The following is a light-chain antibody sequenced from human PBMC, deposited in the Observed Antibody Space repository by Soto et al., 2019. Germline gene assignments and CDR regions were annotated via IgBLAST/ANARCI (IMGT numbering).Light chain of an antibody. CDR1: QSISRW. Sequence: DIQMTQSPSSLSASVGDRVTITCRASQSISRWLVWYQQKPGKAPKLLIYDASILKSGVPSRFSGSGSGTEFTLTISSLQPDDFATYYCQQYNGYSPWTFGQGTKVDIK. J-gene: IGKJ1*01. CDR2: DAS. V-gene: IGKV1-5*01. CDR3: QQYNGYSPWT.